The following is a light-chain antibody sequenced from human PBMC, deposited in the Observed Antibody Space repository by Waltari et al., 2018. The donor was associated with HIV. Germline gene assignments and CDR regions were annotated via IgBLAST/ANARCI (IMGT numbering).Light chain of an antibody. CDR3: CADISGSALV. Sequence: QSALTQPASVSGSPGQSITIPCTATSSAVVDFESVSWYQHHPGKAPRLLIYDVTKRPSGVSSRFSGSKSGSTASRTISGLQSEDEADFYCCADISGSALVFGGGTKVTVL. CDR1: SSAVVDFES. J-gene: IGLJ3*02. CDR2: DVT. V-gene: IGLV2-14*03.